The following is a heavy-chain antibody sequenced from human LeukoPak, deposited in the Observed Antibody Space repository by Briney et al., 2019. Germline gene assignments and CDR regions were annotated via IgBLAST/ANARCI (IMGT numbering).Heavy chain of an antibody. CDR3: AREGTTVVTFFDY. J-gene: IGHJ4*02. D-gene: IGHD4-23*01. CDR2: INPNSGGT. Sequence: ASVKVSCKASGYTFTGYYMHWVRQAPGQGLEWMGWINPNSGGTNYAQKFQGRVTMTRDTSISTAYMELSRLRSDDTAVYYCAREGTTVVTFFDYWGQGTLVTVSS. CDR1: GYTFTGYY. V-gene: IGHV1-2*02.